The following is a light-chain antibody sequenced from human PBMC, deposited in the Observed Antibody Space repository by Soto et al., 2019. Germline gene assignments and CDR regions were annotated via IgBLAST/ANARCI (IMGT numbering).Light chain of an antibody. CDR2: DNN. V-gene: IGLV1-51*01. CDR1: SSNIGNNY. J-gene: IGLJ2*01. Sequence: QSVLTQPPSVSAAPGQTVTISCSGSSSNIGNNYLSWYQQLPGAAPKLLIYDNNERPSGIPDRFSGSKSGTSATLAITGLQTGDEADYYCGAWDSSLSAGVFGGGTKLTVL. CDR3: GAWDSSLSAGV.